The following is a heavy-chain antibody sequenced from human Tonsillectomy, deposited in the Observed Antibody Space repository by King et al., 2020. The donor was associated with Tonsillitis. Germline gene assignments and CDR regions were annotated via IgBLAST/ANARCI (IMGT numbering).Heavy chain of an antibody. CDR3: AGATYYDTSGWAFDN. Sequence: QLVQSGGGLVKPGGSLRLSCAASGFTFSDYYMTWIRQAPGKGLEWVSYISSGCSFTSYADSVKGRFTISRDKAKKSLFLQMNSLRTEDTAVYYCAGATYYDTSGWAFDNWGQGTQVTVSS. V-gene: IGHV3-11*05. CDR2: ISSGCSFT. D-gene: IGHD3-22*01. J-gene: IGHJ4*02. CDR1: GFTFSDYY.